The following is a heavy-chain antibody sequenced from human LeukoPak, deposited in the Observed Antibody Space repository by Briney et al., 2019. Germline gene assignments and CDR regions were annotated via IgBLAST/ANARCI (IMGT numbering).Heavy chain of an antibody. D-gene: IGHD5-18*01. CDR1: GGTFSSYA. V-gene: IGHV1-69*13. Sequence: ASVKVSCKASGGTFSSYAISWVRQAPGQGLEWMGGIIPIFGTANYAQKFQGRVTITADESTSTAYMELSSLRSEDTAVYYCASKRGYSCGFEYWGQGTLVTVSS. J-gene: IGHJ4*02. CDR2: IIPIFGTA. CDR3: ASKRGYSCGFEY.